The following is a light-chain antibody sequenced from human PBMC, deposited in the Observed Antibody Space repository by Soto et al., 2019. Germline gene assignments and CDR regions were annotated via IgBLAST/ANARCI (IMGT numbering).Light chain of an antibody. CDR2: SNN. Sequence: QSVLTQPPSAYGTPGQTVTISCSGSSSNIGGNTVPWYQQLPGTAPKLLIYSNNKRPSGVPDRFSASKSGTSASLAISGLQSEDEADYYCASWDGSLNGFVFGTGTKVTVL. CDR3: ASWDGSLNGFV. CDR1: SSNIGGNT. J-gene: IGLJ1*01. V-gene: IGLV1-44*01.